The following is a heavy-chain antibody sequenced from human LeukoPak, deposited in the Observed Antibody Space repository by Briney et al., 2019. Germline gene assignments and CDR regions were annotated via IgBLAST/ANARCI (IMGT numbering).Heavy chain of an antibody. CDR3: AQDIGWLQFAY. V-gene: IGHV3-23*01. D-gene: IGHD5-24*01. J-gene: IGHJ4*02. CDR1: GFTFSSYG. Sequence: PGGSLRLSCAPSGFTFSSYGMNWVRQARGEGLEWISGISPSGGGKYYADFVKCRFTISKDDSKNTLYLQMNSLRGDDTAVYYCAQDIGWLQFAYWGQGTLVTVSS. CDR2: ISPSGGGK.